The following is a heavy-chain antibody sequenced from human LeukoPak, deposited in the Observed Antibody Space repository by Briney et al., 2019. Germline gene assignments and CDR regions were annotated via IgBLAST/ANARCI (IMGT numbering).Heavy chain of an antibody. CDR3: ARRPSGPLFDP. V-gene: IGHV1-3*01. J-gene: IGHJ5*02. CDR2: INVGNGNT. Sequence: GASVKVSRKASGYTFTSYAMHWVRQAPGQRLEWMGWINVGNGNTKYSQKFQGRVTITRDTSASTAYMELSSLRSEDTAVYYCARRPSGPLFDPLGQGALVTVSS. CDR1: GYTFTSYA.